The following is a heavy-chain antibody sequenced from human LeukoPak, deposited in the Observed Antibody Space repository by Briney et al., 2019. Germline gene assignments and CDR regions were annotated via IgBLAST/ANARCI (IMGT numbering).Heavy chain of an antibody. CDR2: IKSKTDGGTT. CDR3: TTVRIAAAGPNTYYFDY. CDR1: GFTFSNAW. V-gene: IGHV3-15*01. D-gene: IGHD6-13*01. Sequence: GGSLRLSCAASGFTFSNAWMSWVRQAPGKGLEWVGRIKSKTDGGTTDYAAPVKGRFTISRDDSKNTLYLQMNSLKTEDTAVYYCTTVRIAAAGPNTYYFDYWGQGTLVTVSS. J-gene: IGHJ4*02.